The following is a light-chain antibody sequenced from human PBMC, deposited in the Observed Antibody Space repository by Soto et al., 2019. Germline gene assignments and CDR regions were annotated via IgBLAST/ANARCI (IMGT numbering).Light chain of an antibody. V-gene: IGKV1-27*01. CDR2: AAS. J-gene: IGKJ4*01. CDR3: QKYKSAPSLT. Sequence: DIQMTQSPSSLSASVGDRVTITCRASQGISNFLAWYQHKPGKVPKLLIYAASTLQSGVLSRLSGSGSGTDFTLTISSLQPEDVATYYCQKYKSAPSLTFGGGTKVEIK. CDR1: QGISNF.